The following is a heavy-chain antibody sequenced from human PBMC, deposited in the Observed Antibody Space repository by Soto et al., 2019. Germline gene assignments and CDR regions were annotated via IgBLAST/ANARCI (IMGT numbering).Heavy chain of an antibody. V-gene: IGHV4-39*07. Sequence: SETLSLTCTVSGGSISSSSYYWGWIRQPPGKGLEWIGSIYYSGSTYYNPSLKSRVTISVDTSKNQFSLKLSSVTAADTAVYYCARDHSAKGWFDPWGQGTLVTVSS. CDR3: ARDHSAKGWFDP. D-gene: IGHD2-15*01. CDR2: IYYSGST. J-gene: IGHJ5*02. CDR1: GGSISSSSYY.